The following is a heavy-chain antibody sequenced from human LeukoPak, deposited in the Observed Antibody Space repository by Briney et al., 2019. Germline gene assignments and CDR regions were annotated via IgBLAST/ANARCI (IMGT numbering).Heavy chain of an antibody. Sequence: PGGSLRLSCAASEFTFSSFTMHWVRQAPGKGLEWVAVISYDGRNKYYADSVKGRFTISRDNSKNTLYLQMNSLRPEDTAVYYCARVSEDYSSGWYEEYFQYWGQGTLVIVSS. D-gene: IGHD6-19*01. CDR1: EFTFSSFT. J-gene: IGHJ1*01. CDR3: ARVSEDYSSGWYEEYFQY. CDR2: ISYDGRNK. V-gene: IGHV3-30*04.